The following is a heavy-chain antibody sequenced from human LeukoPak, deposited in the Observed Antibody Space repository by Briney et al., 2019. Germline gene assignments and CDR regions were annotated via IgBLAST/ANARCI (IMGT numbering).Heavy chain of an antibody. CDR3: ATGSGSYLAN. CDR2: INHSGST. J-gene: IGHJ4*02. CDR1: GGSFSGYY. V-gene: IGHV4-34*01. Sequence: PSETLSLTCAVYGGSFSGYYWSWIRQPPGKGLEWIGEINHSGSTNYNPSLKSRVSISVDTSLNQFSLKMTSVNTADTAVYYCATGSGSYLANWGQGTLVTVSS. D-gene: IGHD3-10*01.